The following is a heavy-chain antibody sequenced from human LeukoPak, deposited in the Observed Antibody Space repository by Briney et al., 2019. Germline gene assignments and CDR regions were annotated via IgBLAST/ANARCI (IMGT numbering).Heavy chain of an antibody. CDR2: ISGSGSTI. V-gene: IGHV3-11*04. D-gene: IGHD2-2*01. CDR1: GFSFKEHY. Sequence: PGGSLRLSCAASGFSFKEHYMSWIRQAPGKGLEWIAYISGSGSTIYYGDSVKGRFTISRDNAKASLYLQMNSLRGEDTAVYYCAREMSSISWFDVFDLWGQGTMVTVSS. CDR3: AREMSSISWFDVFDL. J-gene: IGHJ3*01.